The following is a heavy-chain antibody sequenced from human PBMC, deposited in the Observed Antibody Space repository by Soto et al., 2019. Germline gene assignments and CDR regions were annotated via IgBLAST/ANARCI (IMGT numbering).Heavy chain of an antibody. CDR2: IWYDGNSK. CDR3: ARGSSSGEGFDF. V-gene: IGHV3-33*01. J-gene: IGHJ4*02. Sequence: QVQLVESGGGVVQPGRSLRLSCAASGFTFSSYGMHWVRQAPGKGLEWMAVIWYDGNSKDYGDSVRGRFTVSRDNSKNKLLLQMGSLKGEGKAVYFCARGSSSGEGFDFWGQGTLVTVSS. D-gene: IGHD7-27*01. CDR1: GFTFSSYG.